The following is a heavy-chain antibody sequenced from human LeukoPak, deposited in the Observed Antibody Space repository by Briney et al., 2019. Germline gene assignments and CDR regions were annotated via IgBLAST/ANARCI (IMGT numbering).Heavy chain of an antibody. J-gene: IGHJ4*02. CDR2: IRYDGSNK. CDR1: GFTFSSYG. Sequence: GGSLRLSCAASGFTFSSYGMHWVRQAPGKGLEWVAFIRYDGSNKYYADSVKGRFTISRDNSKNTLYLQMNSLRAEDTAVYYCAKDGWATVVHFDYWGQGTLVTVAS. V-gene: IGHV3-30*02. D-gene: IGHD4-23*01. CDR3: AKDGWATVVHFDY.